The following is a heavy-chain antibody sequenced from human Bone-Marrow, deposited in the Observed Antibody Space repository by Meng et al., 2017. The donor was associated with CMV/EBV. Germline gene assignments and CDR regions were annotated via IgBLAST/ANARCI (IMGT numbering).Heavy chain of an antibody. Sequence: SVKVSCKASGYTFTGYYMHWVRQAPGQGLEWMGWINPNSGGTNYAQKFQGRVTMTTDTSTSTAYMELRSLRSDDTAVYYCARGLPPESGSYFMDFDYWGQGTLATFSS. J-gene: IGHJ4*02. V-gene: IGHV1-2*02. CDR3: ARGLPPESGSYFMDFDY. CDR1: GYTFTGYY. CDR2: INPNSGGT. D-gene: IGHD1-26*01.